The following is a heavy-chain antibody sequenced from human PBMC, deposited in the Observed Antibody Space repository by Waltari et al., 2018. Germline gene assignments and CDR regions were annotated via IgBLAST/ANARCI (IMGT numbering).Heavy chain of an antibody. J-gene: IGHJ2*01. CDR2: IYYSGST. V-gene: IGHV4-39*01. CDR1: GGSISSSSYY. CDR3: ARNHYDFWSGSRHWYVDL. Sequence: QLQLQESGPGLVKPSETLSLTCTVSGGSISSSSYYWGWIRQPPGKGLEWIGSIYYSGSTYYNPALKSRVTISVDTSKNQFSLKLSSVTAADTAVYYCARNHYDFWSGSRHWYVDLWGRGTLVTVSS. D-gene: IGHD3-3*01.